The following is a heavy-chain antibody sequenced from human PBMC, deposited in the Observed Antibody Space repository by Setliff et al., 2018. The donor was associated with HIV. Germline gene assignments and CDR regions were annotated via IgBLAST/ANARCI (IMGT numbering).Heavy chain of an antibody. Sequence: LSLTCSVTGASTSDNIYYWGWIRHSPGKGLEWIASAHYSGAIFYNPSLKSRVTMSVDTSGSRFSLKLTSVTAADTAVYYCARPSFGIGGGANFDAWGRGTLVTVS. D-gene: IGHD3-3*01. CDR2: AHYSGAI. CDR3: ARPSFGIGGGANFDA. CDR1: GASTSDNIYY. V-gene: IGHV4-39*02. J-gene: IGHJ4*02.